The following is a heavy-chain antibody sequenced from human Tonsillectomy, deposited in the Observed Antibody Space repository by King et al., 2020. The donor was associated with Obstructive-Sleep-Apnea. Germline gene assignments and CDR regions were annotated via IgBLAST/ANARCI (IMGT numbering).Heavy chain of an antibody. D-gene: IGHD5-12*01. V-gene: IGHV4-59*08. CDR2: MYYSGNT. CDR1: GGSISNYY. Sequence: QLQDSGPGLVKPSETLSLTCTVSGGSISNYYWSWIRQPPGKGLEWIGYMYYSGNTNFNPSLKSRVTISADTSKIQFSLRLSSVTAADTAVYYCARHRGVEDYGGYGDYFDYWGQGTLVTVSS. J-gene: IGHJ4*02. CDR3: ARHRGVEDYGGYGDYFDY.